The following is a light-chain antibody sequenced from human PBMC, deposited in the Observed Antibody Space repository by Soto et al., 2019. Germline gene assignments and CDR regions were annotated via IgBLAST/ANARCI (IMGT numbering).Light chain of an antibody. Sequence: QSVLTQPPSVSAAPGQKVTIPCSGSCSNIGNNHVSWYQQFPVTAPKLLIYDSDARLAGVPDRFSASKSGASATLDIAGLQPADEADYYCETWDSSLSSGVFGGGTKVTVL. CDR1: CSNIGNNH. V-gene: IGLV1-51*01. CDR2: DSD. J-gene: IGLJ2*01. CDR3: ETWDSSLSSGV.